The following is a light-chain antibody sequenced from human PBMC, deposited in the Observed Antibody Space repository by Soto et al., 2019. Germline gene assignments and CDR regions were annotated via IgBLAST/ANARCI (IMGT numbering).Light chain of an antibody. CDR3: QQYGSSPLIS. J-gene: IGKJ5*01. V-gene: IGKV3-15*01. CDR2: GAS. Sequence: EIAMTQSPATLSVSPGGRATLSCRASQSISGTLAWYQQKPGQAPRLLIYGASTRATSFPARFSGSGSGTDFTLTISSLEHEEFAVYYCQQYGSSPLISFGQGTRLEIK. CDR1: QSISGT.